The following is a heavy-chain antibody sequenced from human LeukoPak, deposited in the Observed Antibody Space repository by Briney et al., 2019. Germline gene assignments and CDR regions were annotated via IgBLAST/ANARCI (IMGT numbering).Heavy chain of an antibody. J-gene: IGHJ5*02. Sequence: SETLSLTCTVSGDSITNGGYYWSWIRQSPGKGLEWIGYIHQSGDTYSNPSLRGRVTVSADRSNNQFSLRVTSVTAADTAVYYCARMLAARPDDDRWGQGTLVTVSS. CDR3: ARMLAARPDDDR. D-gene: IGHD6-6*01. CDR1: GDSITNGGYY. V-gene: IGHV4-30-2*06. CDR2: IHQSGDT.